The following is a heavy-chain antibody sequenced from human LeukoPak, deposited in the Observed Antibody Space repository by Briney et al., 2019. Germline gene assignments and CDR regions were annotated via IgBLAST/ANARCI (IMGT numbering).Heavy chain of an antibody. CDR1: GGSISSGSYY. J-gene: IGHJ4*02. Sequence: PSETLSLTCTVSGGSISSGSYYWSWIRQPAGKGLEWIGRIYTSGSTNYNPSLKSRVTISVDTSKNQFSLKLSSVTAADTAVYYCARSYGERETGHFDYWGQGTLVTVSS. V-gene: IGHV4-61*02. D-gene: IGHD4-17*01. CDR2: IYTSGST. CDR3: ARSYGERETGHFDY.